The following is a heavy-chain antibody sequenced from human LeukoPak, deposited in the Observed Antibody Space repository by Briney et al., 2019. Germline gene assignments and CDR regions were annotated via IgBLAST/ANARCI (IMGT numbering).Heavy chain of an antibody. D-gene: IGHD3-16*01. CDR1: GFTFSSYW. Sequence: PGGSLRLSCAASGFTFSSYWMHWVRQAPGKGLEWVSSISSSSSYIYYADSVKGRFTISRDNAKNSLYLQMNSLRAEDTAVYYCARDTFGRGIFDYWGQGTLVTVSS. CDR2: ISSSSSYI. J-gene: IGHJ4*02. CDR3: ARDTFGRGIFDY. V-gene: IGHV3-21*01.